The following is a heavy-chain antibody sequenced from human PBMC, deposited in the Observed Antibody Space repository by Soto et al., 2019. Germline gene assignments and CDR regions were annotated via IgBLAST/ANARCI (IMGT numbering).Heavy chain of an antibody. CDR2: ISGSGGST. CDR1: GFTFSSYA. V-gene: IGHV3-23*01. CDR3: AHALGYYDSSGYFDY. D-gene: IGHD3-22*01. J-gene: IGHJ4*02. Sequence: EVQLLESGGGLVQPGGSLRLSCAASGFTFSSYAMSWVRQAPGKGLEWVSAISGSGGSTYYADSVKGRFTISRDNSKNTLYLQMNSRRAEDTAVYYCAHALGYYDSSGYFDYWGQGTLVTVSS.